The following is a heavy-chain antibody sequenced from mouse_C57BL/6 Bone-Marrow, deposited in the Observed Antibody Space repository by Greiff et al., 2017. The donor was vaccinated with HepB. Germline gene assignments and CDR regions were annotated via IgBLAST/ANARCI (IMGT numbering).Heavy chain of an antibody. J-gene: IGHJ2*01. CDR2: IDPSDSYT. D-gene: IGHD2-5*01. V-gene: IGHV1-50*01. Sequence: VQLQQPGAELVKPGASVKLSCKGSGYTFTSYWMQWVKQRPGQGLEWIGEIDPSDSYTNYNQKFKGKATLTVDTSSSTAYMQLSSLTSEDAAVYYCAVYYSNYPYYFDYWGQGTTLTVSS. CDR1: GYTFTSYW. CDR3: AVYYSNYPYYFDY.